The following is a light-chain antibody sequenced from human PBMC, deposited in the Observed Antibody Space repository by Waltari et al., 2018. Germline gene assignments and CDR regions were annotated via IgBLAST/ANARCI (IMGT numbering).Light chain of an antibody. CDR2: GAS. CDR3: QHYVRLPAT. CDR1: QSDSRS. V-gene: IGKV3-20*01. Sequence: EIVLTQSPGTLSLSPGERATLSCRASQSDSRSLAWYQQKPGQAPRLLIYGASNRAAGIPDRFSGSGSGTDFSLTISRLEPEDCAVYYCQHYVRLPATFGQGTKVEIK. J-gene: IGKJ1*01.